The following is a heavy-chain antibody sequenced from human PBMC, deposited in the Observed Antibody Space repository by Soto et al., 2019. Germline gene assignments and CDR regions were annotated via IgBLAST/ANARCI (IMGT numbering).Heavy chain of an antibody. CDR2: ISYDGSNK. CDR3: AKAETWIQLPFDY. D-gene: IGHD5-18*01. CDR1: GFTFNSYG. Sequence: QVQLVEAGGGVVQPGRSLRLSCAASGFTFNSYGMHWVRQAPGKGLEWVAVISYDGSNKYYADSVKGRFTISRDNSKNTLYLQMNSLRAEDTAVYYCAKAETWIQLPFDYWGQGTLVTVSS. J-gene: IGHJ4*02. V-gene: IGHV3-30*18.